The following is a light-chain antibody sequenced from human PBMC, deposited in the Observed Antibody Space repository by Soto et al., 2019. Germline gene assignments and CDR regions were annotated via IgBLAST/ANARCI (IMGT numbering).Light chain of an antibody. CDR3: QAWDSSTGV. CDR1: KLGRKY. J-gene: IGLJ1*01. CDR2: EDN. Sequence: VLTQPPSVSVSPGQTASIACSGDKLGRKYAYWYQQKPGQSPVVVIYEDNKRPSGIPERFSGSNSGNTATLTISGTQAMDEADYYCQAWDSSTGVFGTGTKVTVL. V-gene: IGLV3-1*01.